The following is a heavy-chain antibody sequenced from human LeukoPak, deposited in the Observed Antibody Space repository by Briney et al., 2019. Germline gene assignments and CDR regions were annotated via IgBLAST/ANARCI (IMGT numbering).Heavy chain of an antibody. J-gene: IGHJ5*02. Sequence: GRSLRLSCAASGFTFSSYGMHWVRQAPGKGLEWVAVIWYDGSNKYYADSVKGRFTISRDNSKNTLYLQMNSLRAEDTAVYYCASGGVGQLVRPGWFDPWGPGTLVTVSS. V-gene: IGHV3-33*01. CDR1: GFTFSSYG. D-gene: IGHD6-6*01. CDR2: IWYDGSNK. CDR3: ASGGVGQLVRPGWFDP.